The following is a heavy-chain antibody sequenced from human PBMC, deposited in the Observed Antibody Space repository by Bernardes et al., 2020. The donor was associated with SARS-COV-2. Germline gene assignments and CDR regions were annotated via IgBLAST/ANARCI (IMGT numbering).Heavy chain of an antibody. V-gene: IGHV4-34*01. Sequence: SETLSLTRAVYGGSFSGYYWSWIRQPPGKGLEWIGEINHSGSTNYNPSLKSRVTISVDTSKNQFSLKLSSVTAADTAVYYCARWGDSSSSSPYFDYWGQGTLVTVSS. CDR3: ARWGDSSSSSPYFDY. D-gene: IGHD6-13*01. J-gene: IGHJ4*02. CDR2: INHSGST. CDR1: GGSFSGYY.